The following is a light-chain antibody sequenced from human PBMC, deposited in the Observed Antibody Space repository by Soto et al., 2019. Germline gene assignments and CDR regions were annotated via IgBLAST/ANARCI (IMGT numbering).Light chain of an antibody. CDR3: QHLNNYPPFT. V-gene: IGKV1-9*01. CDR2: GTF. J-gene: IGKJ3*01. CDR1: QDVKTY. Sequence: IQLTQSPSSLSASVGDRVSITCRASQDVKTYLAWYQQKQGKAPKLLISGTFTLQSGVPSRFNGSGSGTDFTLTISRLQPEDFATYYCQHLNNYPPFTFGPGTKVDLE.